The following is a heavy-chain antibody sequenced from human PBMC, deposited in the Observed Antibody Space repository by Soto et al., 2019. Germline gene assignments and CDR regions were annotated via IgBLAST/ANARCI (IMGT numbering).Heavy chain of an antibody. CDR3: AGSADSSSYYPHGAFDI. J-gene: IGHJ3*02. Sequence: SETLSLTCTVSGGSISSSSYYWGWIRQPPGKGLEWIGSIYYSGSTYYNPSLKSRVTISVDTSKKQFSLKLSSVTAADTAVYYCAGSADSSSYYPHGAFDIWGQGTMVTV. CDR1: GGSISSSSYY. V-gene: IGHV4-39*01. D-gene: IGHD3-22*01. CDR2: IYYSGST.